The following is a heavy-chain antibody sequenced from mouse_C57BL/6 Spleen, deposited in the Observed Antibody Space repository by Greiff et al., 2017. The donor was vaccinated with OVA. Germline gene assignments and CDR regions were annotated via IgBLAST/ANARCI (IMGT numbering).Heavy chain of an antibody. CDR1: GYTFTSYN. D-gene: IGHD1-1*01. V-gene: IGHV1-12*01. Sequence: QVQLQQSGAELVRPGASVKMSCKASGYTFTSYNMHWVKQTPRQGLEWIGAIYPGNGDTSYNQKFKGQVTLSVDTSYSTAYMQLSSLTSEDSAVYFCARGVYGSSPFDYWGQGTTLTVSS. CDR3: ARGVYGSSPFDY. CDR2: IYPGNGDT. J-gene: IGHJ2*01.